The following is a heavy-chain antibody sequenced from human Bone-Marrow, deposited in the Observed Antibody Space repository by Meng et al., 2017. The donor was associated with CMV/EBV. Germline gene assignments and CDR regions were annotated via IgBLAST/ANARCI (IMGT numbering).Heavy chain of an antibody. CDR3: ARSWELNWFDP. V-gene: IGHV1-2*02. Sequence: QVQLGKSGAEVKTPGASVKVSCKASGYTFTGYDMHWVRKAPGQGLEWMGWINPNSGGTNYAQKFQGRVTMTRDTSISTAYMELSRLRSDDTAVYYCARSWELNWFDPWGQGTLVTVSS. CDR1: GYTFTGYD. CDR2: INPNSGGT. J-gene: IGHJ5*02. D-gene: IGHD1-26*01.